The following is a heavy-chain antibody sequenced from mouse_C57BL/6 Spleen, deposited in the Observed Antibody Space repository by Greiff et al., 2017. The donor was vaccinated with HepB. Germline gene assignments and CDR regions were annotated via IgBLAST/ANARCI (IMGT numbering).Heavy chain of an antibody. CDR1: GFNIKDDY. CDR3: TRITTVFDY. Sequence: EVKLQESGAELVRPGASVKLSCTASGFNIKDDYMHWVKQRPEQGLEWIGWIDPENGDTEYASKFQGKATITADTSSNTAYLQLSSLTSEDTAVYYCTRITTVFDYWGQGTTLTVSS. CDR2: IDPENGDT. D-gene: IGHD1-1*01. V-gene: IGHV14-4*01. J-gene: IGHJ2*01.